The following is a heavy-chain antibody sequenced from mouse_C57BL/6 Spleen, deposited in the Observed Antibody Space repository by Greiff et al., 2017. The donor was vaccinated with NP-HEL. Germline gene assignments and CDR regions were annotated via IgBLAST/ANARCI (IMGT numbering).Heavy chain of an antibody. CDR2: IYPGDGDT. D-gene: IGHD3-2*02. Sequence: QVQLQQSGAELVKPGASVKISCKASGYAFSSYWMNWVKQRPGKGLEWIGQIYPGDGDTNYNGKFKGKATLTADKSSSTAYMQLSSLTSEDSAVYFCARPSSGYLFDYWGQGTTLTVSS. CDR3: ARPSSGYLFDY. V-gene: IGHV1-80*01. J-gene: IGHJ2*01. CDR1: GYAFSSYW.